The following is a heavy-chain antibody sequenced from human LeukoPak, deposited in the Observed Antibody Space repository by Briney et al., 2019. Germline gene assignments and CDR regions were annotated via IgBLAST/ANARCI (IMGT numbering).Heavy chain of an antibody. CDR1: GFTFSTYW. CDR2: INSDGSST. J-gene: IGHJ5*02. V-gene: IGHV3-74*01. Sequence: GGSLRLSCAASGFTFSTYWMHWVRQAPGMGLVWVSSINSDGSSTTYADSEKGRFTISRDNAKNTLYLQMNSLRAEDTAVYYCTRGQPQWLVFNWFDPWGQGTLVTVSS. CDR3: TRGQPQWLVFNWFDP. D-gene: IGHD6-19*01.